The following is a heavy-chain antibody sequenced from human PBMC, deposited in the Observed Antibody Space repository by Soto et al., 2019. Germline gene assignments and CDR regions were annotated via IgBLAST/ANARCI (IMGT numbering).Heavy chain of an antibody. CDR1: GFTFSSYW. J-gene: IGHJ3*02. CDR3: ARSYSSGWYGDHDAFDI. Sequence: GGSLRLSCAASGFTFSSYWMHWVRQAPGKGLVWVSRINSDGSNTSYADSVKGRFTISRDNAKNTLYLQMNSLRAEDTAVYYCARSYSSGWYGDHDAFDIWGQGTMVTVSS. D-gene: IGHD6-19*01. V-gene: IGHV3-74*01. CDR2: INSDGSNT.